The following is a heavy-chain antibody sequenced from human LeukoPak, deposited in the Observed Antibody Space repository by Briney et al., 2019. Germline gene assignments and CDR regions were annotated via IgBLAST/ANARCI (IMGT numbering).Heavy chain of an antibody. CDR3: ARASHWGLWDY. J-gene: IGHJ4*02. Sequence: SETLSLTCTVSGGSISSSSYYWGWIRQPPGKGLEWIGSIYYSGSTYYNPSLKSRVTISVDTSKNQFSLKLSSVTAADTAVYYCARASHWGLWDYWGQGTLVTVSS. CDR1: GGSISSSSYY. D-gene: IGHD7-27*01. CDR2: IYYSGST. V-gene: IGHV4-39*07.